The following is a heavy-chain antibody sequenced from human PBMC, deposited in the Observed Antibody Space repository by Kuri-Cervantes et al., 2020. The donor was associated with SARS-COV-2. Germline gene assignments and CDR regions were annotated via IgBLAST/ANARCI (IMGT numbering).Heavy chain of an antibody. V-gene: IGHV1-8*01. J-gene: IGHJ4*02. CDR1: GYTFTSYD. CDR2: MNPNSGNT. Sequence: ASVTVSCKASGYTFTSYDINWVRQATGQGLEWMGWMNPNSGNTGYAQKFQGRVTMTRNTSISTAYMELSSLRSEDTAVYYCASNSDYGDPIDYWGQGTLVTVSS. D-gene: IGHD4-17*01. CDR3: ASNSDYGDPIDY.